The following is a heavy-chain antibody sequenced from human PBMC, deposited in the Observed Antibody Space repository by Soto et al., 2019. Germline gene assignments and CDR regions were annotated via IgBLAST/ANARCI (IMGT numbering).Heavy chain of an antibody. V-gene: IGHV1-18*01. CDR1: GYTFTSYG. CDR2: ISAYNGNT. D-gene: IGHD3-22*01. Sequence: GASVKVSCKASGYTFTSYGISWVRQAPGQGLEWMGWISAYNGNTNYAQKLQGRVTMTTDTSTSTAYMELRSLRSDDTAVYYCARDTPSRYYYDSSGYFVDYWGQGTLVTVSS. J-gene: IGHJ4*02. CDR3: ARDTPSRYYYDSSGYFVDY.